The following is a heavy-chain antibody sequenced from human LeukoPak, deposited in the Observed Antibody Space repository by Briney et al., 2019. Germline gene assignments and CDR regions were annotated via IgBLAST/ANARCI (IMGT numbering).Heavy chain of an antibody. CDR1: GFTFSSYS. CDR2: ISSSSSTI. J-gene: IGHJ4*02. Sequence: GGSLRLSCAASGFTFSSYSMNWVRQAPGKGLGWVSYISSSSSTIYYADSVKGRFTISRDNAKNSLYLQMNSLRAEDTAVYYCARDHRLLEASTARLGSDYWGQGTLVTVSS. V-gene: IGHV3-48*01. D-gene: IGHD1-1*01. CDR3: ARDHRLLEASTARLGSDY.